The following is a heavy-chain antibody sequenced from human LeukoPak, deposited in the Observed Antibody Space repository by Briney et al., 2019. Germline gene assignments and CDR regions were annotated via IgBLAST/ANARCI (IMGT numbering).Heavy chain of an antibody. J-gene: IGHJ6*04. Sequence: GGSLRLSCAASGFTFSSYAMHWVRQAPGKGLEWVAVISYDGSNKYYADSVKGRFTISRDNAKNSLYLQINSLRAEDTAVYYCAELGITMIGGVWGKGTTVTISS. CDR2: ISYDGSNK. CDR1: GFTFSSYA. CDR3: AELGITMIGGV. D-gene: IGHD3-10*02. V-gene: IGHV3-30*04.